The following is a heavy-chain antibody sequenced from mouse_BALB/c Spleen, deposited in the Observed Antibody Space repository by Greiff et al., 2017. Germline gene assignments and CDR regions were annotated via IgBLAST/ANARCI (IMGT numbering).Heavy chain of an antibody. CDR2: ISSGSSTI. J-gene: IGHJ3*01. V-gene: IGHV5-17*02. D-gene: IGHD2-14*01. Sequence: EVQGVESGGGLVQPGGSRKLSCAASGFTFSSFGMHWVRQAPEKGLEWVAYISSGSSTIYYADTVKGRFTISRDNPKNTLFLQMTSLRSEDTAMYYCARSDRYDAWFAYWGQGTLVTVSA. CDR1: GFTFSSFG. CDR3: ARSDRYDAWFAY.